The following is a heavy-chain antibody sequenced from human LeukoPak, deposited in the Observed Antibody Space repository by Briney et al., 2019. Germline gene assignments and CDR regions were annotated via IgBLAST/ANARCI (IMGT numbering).Heavy chain of an antibody. CDR2: ISSSGSTI. J-gene: IGHJ6*02. CDR3: PRKGYYYYGMDV. V-gene: IGHV3-48*03. Sequence: GGSLRLSCAASGFTFSSYEMNWVRQAPGKGLEWVSYISSSGSTIYYADSVKGRFTISRDNAKNSLYLQMNSLRAEDTAVYYCPRKGYYYYGMDVWGQGTTVTVSS. CDR1: GFTFSSYE.